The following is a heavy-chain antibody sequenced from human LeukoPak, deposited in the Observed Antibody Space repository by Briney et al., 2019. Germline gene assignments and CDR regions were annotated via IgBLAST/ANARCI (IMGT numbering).Heavy chain of an antibody. CDR1: GFTFSSYG. D-gene: IGHD3-22*01. Sequence: GGSLRLSCAASGFTFSSYGMHWVRQAPGKGLEWVAVISYDGSNKYYADSVKGRFTISRDNSKNTLYLQMNSLRAEDTAVYYCAKRGYYDSSGRDVWGQGTTVTVSS. CDR2: ISYDGSNK. CDR3: AKRGYYDSSGRDV. J-gene: IGHJ6*02. V-gene: IGHV3-30*18.